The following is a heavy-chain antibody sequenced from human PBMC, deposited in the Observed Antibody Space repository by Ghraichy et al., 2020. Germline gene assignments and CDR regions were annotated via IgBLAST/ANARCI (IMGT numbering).Heavy chain of an antibody. CDR2: ISWDGGST. Sequence: GGTLRLSCVVSGFTFDDCTMHWVRQAPGKGLEWVSLISWDGGSTFYADSVKGRFTISRDNFKSTVYLQMNSLRVEDTAVYYCARNEADRGGSLGDWGQGTLVTVSS. V-gene: IGHV3-43*01. D-gene: IGHD3-10*01. CDR3: ARNEADRGGSLGD. CDR1: GFTFDDCT. J-gene: IGHJ4*02.